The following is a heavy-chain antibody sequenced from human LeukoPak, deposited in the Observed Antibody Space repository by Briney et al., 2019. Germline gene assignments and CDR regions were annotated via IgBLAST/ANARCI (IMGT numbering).Heavy chain of an antibody. CDR3: ARGTGGEAATSTYYFDY. Sequence: PSETLSLTCAVYGGSFSGYYWSWIRQPPGKGLEWIGEINHSGSTNYNPSLKSRVTISVDTSKNQFSLKLSSVTAADTAVYYCARGTGGEAATSTYYFDYWGQGTLVTVSS. V-gene: IGHV4-34*01. J-gene: IGHJ4*02. CDR1: GGSFSGYY. CDR2: INHSGST. D-gene: IGHD5-12*01.